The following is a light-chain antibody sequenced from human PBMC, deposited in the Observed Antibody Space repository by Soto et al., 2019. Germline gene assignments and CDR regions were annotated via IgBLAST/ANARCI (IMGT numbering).Light chain of an antibody. CDR2: DVT. J-gene: IGLJ1*01. CDR3: TSYKSISTYV. Sequence: QSALTQPASVSGPPGQSITISCTGTSSDVGAYNYVSWYQHHPGKAPRLVIYDVTNRPSGISDRFSGSKSGNTASLTISGLLAEDEADYYCTSYKSISTYVFGTGTKLTVL. V-gene: IGLV2-14*01. CDR1: SSDVGAYNY.